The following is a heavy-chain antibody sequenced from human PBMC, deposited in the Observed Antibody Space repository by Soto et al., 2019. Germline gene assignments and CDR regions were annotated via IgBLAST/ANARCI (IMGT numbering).Heavy chain of an antibody. Sequence: QVQLQQWGAGLLKPSETLSLTCAVYGGSFSGYYWSWIRQPPGKGLEWIGEINHSGSTNYNPSLKSRVTISVDTSKNQFSLKLSSVTAADTAVYYCARDGYNTGGWFDPWGQGTLVTVSS. CDR3: ARDGYNTGGWFDP. V-gene: IGHV4-34*01. D-gene: IGHD5-12*01. CDR1: GGSFSGYY. CDR2: INHSGST. J-gene: IGHJ5*02.